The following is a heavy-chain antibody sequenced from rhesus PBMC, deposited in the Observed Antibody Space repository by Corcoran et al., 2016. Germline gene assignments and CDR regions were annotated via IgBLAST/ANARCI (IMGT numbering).Heavy chain of an antibody. D-gene: IGHD3-3*01. V-gene: IGHV6-1*01. CDR2: TYQRSKWYN. CDR1: GDSVSSNSAT. CDR3: VRGKSWDLDWLLPFDS. Sequence: QVRLRESGPGLVKPSQTLSLTCAISGDSVSSNSATWNWIRQSPSGGLEWLGRTYQRSKWYNDYAQSVQNRITINPDTSKNQFSLQVNSVTPENMAVYYCVRGKSWDLDWLLPFDSWGQGVLVTVSS. J-gene: IGHJ4*01.